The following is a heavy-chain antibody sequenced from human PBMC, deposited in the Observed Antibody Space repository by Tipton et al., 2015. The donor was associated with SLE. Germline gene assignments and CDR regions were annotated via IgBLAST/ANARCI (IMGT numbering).Heavy chain of an antibody. CDR1: GGSFSGYY. CDR3: ARDQDSSEDI. D-gene: IGHD6-19*01. Sequence: TLSLTCAVYGGSFSGYYWSWIRQPPGKGLEWIGEINHSGSTNYNPSLKSRVTISVDTSKNQFSLKLSSVTAADTAVYYCARDQDSSEDIWGQGTMVTVSS. CDR2: INHSGST. V-gene: IGHV4-34*01. J-gene: IGHJ3*02.